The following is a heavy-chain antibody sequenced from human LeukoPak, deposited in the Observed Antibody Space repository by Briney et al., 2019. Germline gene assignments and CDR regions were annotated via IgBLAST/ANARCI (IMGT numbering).Heavy chain of an antibody. CDR3: TKNFGRYDN. Sequence: GGSLRLSCAASGFTFSNYAMSWVRQAPGKGLEWVSGISGSAGSTYYADSAKGRFTISRDNSKNTLYLQMNSLRAEDTAVYYGTKNFGRYDNWGQGTLVTVSS. D-gene: IGHD3-10*01. CDR1: GFTFSNYA. CDR2: ISGSAGST. J-gene: IGHJ4*02. V-gene: IGHV3-23*01.